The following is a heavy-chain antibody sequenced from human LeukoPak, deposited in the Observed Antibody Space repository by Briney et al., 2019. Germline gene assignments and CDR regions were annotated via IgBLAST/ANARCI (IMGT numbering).Heavy chain of an antibody. CDR3: ARRAGAYSHPYDY. CDR1: GFTVSTNS. D-gene: IGHD4/OR15-4a*01. V-gene: IGHV3-53*01. Sequence: GGSLRLSCTVSGFTVSTNSMSWVRQAPGKGLEWVSFIYSDNTHYSDSVKGRFTISRDNSKNTLYLQMNSLRAEDTAVYYCARRAGAYSHPYDYWGQGTLVTISS. CDR2: IYSDNT. J-gene: IGHJ4*02.